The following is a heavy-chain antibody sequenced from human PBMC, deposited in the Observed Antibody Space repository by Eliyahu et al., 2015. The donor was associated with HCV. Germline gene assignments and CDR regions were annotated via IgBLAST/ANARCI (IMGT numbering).Heavy chain of an antibody. CDR3: ARDQAGWLRFECLFDY. CDR2: ISXDGSNK. CDR1: XFTFXSXA. J-gene: IGHJ4*02. D-gene: IGHD5-12*01. Sequence: QVQLVESGGGVVQPGRSLXLXCAAXXFTFXSXAXHWVRQAPGKGLEWVAVISXDGSNKYYADSVKGRFTISRDNSKNTLYLQMNSLRAEDTAVYYCARDQAGWLRFECLFDYWGQGTLVTVSS. V-gene: IGHV3-30*04.